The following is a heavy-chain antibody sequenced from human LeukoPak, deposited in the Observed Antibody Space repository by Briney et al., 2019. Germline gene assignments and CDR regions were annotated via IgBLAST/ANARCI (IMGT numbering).Heavy chain of an antibody. CDR3: ARLLVTRASRPFDY. D-gene: IGHD4-23*01. Sequence: SQTLSLTCTVSGGFISSGGYYWSWIRQHPGKGLEWIGYIYYSGSTYYNPSLKSRVTISVDTSKNQFSLKLSSVTAADTAVYYCARLLVTRASRPFDYWGQGTLVTVSS. CDR1: GGFISSGGYY. J-gene: IGHJ4*02. V-gene: IGHV4-31*03. CDR2: IYYSGST.